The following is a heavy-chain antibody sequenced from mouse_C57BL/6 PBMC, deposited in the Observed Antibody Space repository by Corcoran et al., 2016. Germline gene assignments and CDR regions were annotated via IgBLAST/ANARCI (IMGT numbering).Heavy chain of an antibody. CDR2: ISYDGSN. J-gene: IGHJ2*01. CDR1: GYSITSGYY. CDR3: ARLIYYDFSFDY. Sequence: DVQLQESGPGLVKPSQSLSLTCSVTGYSITSGYYWNWIRQFPGNKLEWMGYISYDGSNNYNPSLKNRISITRDTSKNQFFLKLNSVTTEDTATYYCARLIYYDFSFDYWGQGTTLTVSS. V-gene: IGHV3-6*01. D-gene: IGHD2-4*01.